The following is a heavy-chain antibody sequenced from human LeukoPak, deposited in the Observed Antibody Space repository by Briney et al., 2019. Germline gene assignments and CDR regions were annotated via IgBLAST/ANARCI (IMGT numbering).Heavy chain of an antibody. D-gene: IGHD1-1*01. V-gene: IGHV3-23*01. CDR3: ARASWVSSNDAVR. Sequence: GGSLRLSCAASGLSFSSFAMNWVRQGPARGLEWVSRIRGNGETFYADFVKGRFALSSDISRNTVYFQLNNLRVEDTAIYYCARASWVSSNDAVRWGQGTLVTVSS. CDR1: GLSFSSFA. J-gene: IGHJ4*02. CDR2: IRGNGET.